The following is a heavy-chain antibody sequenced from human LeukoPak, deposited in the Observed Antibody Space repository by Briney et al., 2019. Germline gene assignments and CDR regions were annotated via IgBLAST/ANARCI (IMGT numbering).Heavy chain of an antibody. J-gene: IGHJ6*02. V-gene: IGHV4-4*07. CDR3: ARQPPQYYGMDV. D-gene: IGHD1-14*01. CDR2: IYTSGST. CDR1: GGSFSNYY. Sequence: SQTLSLTCTVSGGSFSNYYWSWIRQPAGKGLEWIGRIYTSGSTNYNPSVKSRVTMSVDTSNNQFSLKLTSVTAADTAVYYCARQPPQYYGMDVWGQGTTVTVSS.